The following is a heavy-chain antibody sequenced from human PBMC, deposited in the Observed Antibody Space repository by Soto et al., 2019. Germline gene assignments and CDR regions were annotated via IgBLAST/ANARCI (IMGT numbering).Heavy chain of an antibody. D-gene: IGHD3-10*01. J-gene: IGHJ6*02. CDR3: ARQILLWFGGDV. V-gene: IGHV3-21*01. Sequence: PGGSLRLSCAASGFTFSSYSMNWVRQAPGKGLEWVSSISSSSSYIYYADSVKGRFTISRDNAKNSLYLQMNSLRAEDTAVYYCARQILLWFGGDVWGQGTTVTVSS. CDR2: ISSSSSYI. CDR1: GFTFSSYS.